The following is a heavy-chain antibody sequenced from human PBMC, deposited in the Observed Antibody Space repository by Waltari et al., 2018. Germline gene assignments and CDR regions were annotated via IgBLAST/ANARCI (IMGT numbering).Heavy chain of an antibody. CDR1: GLTFSSYW. J-gene: IGHJ6*02. V-gene: IGHV3-7*01. Sequence: EVQLVESGGGLVQPGGSLRLSCAASGLTFSSYWMRWVRQAPGKGREWVANIKQDGSEKYYVDSVKGRFTISRDNAKNSLYLQMNSLRAEDTAVYYCARCITMVQGVIGPYYYGMDVWGQGTTVTVSS. CDR3: ARCITMVQGVIGPYYYGMDV. CDR2: IKQDGSEK. D-gene: IGHD3-10*01.